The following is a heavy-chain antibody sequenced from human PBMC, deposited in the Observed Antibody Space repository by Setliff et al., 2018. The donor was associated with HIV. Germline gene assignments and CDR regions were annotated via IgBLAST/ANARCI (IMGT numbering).Heavy chain of an antibody. J-gene: IGHJ6*03. CDR3: ARGRCTGGTCSGRYSYLRIDV. Sequence: PSETLSLTCAVYGGTFSDYSWTWIRRPPGKGLEWIGEIHHSGRTEYNPSLTSQISMSVDSSKNQFSLRMSSVAAADTAVYYCARGRCTGGTCSGRYSYLRIDVWGKGTTVTVSS. V-gene: IGHV4-34*01. CDR2: IHHSGRT. D-gene: IGHD2-8*02. CDR1: GGTFSDYS.